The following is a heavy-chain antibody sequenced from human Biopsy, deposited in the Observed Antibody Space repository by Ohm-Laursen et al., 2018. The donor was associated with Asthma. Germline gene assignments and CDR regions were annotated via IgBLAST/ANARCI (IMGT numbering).Heavy chain of an antibody. V-gene: IGHV1-3*01. CDR2: INSGNGDT. D-gene: IGHD3-9*01. CDR1: GYNFISFA. Sequence: ASVKVSCNASGYNFISFAIHWVRQAPGQRLEWMGWINSGNGDTKYSQKFQGRVTITRDTSASTAYMELRSLRSEDTATYYCARTYFDFLTGQVKDVFGVWGQGTMVTVSS. J-gene: IGHJ3*01. CDR3: ARTYFDFLTGQVKDVFGV.